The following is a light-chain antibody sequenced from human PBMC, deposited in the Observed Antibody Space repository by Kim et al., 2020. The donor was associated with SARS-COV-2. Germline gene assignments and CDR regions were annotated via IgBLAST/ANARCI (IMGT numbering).Light chain of an antibody. J-gene: IGLJ1*01. CDR2: DVS. CDR1: SSDIGAFNY. V-gene: IGLV2-14*03. CDR3: SSYTNANTRL. Sequence: GQAITISCTGTSSDIGAFNYVSWFQQHPGKAPQLLIYDVSQRPSGISNRFSGSTSGYTASLTISGLQAEDEADYYCSSYTNANTRLFGPGTKVTVL.